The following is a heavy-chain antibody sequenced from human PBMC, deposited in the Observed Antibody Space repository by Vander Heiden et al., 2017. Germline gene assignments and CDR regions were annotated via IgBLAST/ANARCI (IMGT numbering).Heavy chain of an antibody. CDR3: VRTYTRAWYWYCDV. Sequence: EVQLLESGGGLVQPGGSLRRSCVTSGFTFSTYWMSWVRQAPGKGLEWVAHINHNGSVQNEGDSVKGRLTISRDNDKNSLHMQMNSLRAEDTAVYYWVRTYTRAWYWYCDVGGRGNLVTV. V-gene: IGHV3-7*01. CDR1: GFTFSTYW. CDR2: INHNGSVQ. J-gene: IGHJ2*01.